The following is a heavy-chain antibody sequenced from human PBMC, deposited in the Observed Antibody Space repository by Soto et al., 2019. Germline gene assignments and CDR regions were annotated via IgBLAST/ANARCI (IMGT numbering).Heavy chain of an antibody. D-gene: IGHD6-19*01. Sequence: SETLSLTCTVSGGSISSSSYYWGWIRQPPGKGLEWIGSIYYSGSTYYNPSLKSRVTISVDTSKNQFSLKLSSVTAADTAVYYCANSGWLAYYFDYWGQGTLVTVSS. V-gene: IGHV4-39*01. CDR3: ANSGWLAYYFDY. J-gene: IGHJ4*02. CDR1: GGSISSSSYY. CDR2: IYYSGST.